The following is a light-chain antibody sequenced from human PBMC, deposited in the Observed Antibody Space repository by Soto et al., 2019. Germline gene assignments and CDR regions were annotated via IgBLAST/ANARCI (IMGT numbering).Light chain of an antibody. J-gene: IGLJ1*01. CDR3: SSYTGTSTFV. CDR1: SSDVGGYDY. Sequence: LTQPAXVSWSPGQSITISCTGTSSDVGGYDYVSWYQQLPGKAPKLMIYDVNNRPSGVSNRFSGSKSGITASLTISGLQAEDEADYYCSSYTGTSTFVFGGGTKVTVL. V-gene: IGLV2-14*01. CDR2: DVN.